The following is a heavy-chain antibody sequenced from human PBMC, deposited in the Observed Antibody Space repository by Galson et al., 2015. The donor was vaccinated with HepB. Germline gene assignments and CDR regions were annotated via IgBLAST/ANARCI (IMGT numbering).Heavy chain of an antibody. CDR3: ASPAVAGMAALQH. D-gene: IGHD6-19*01. Sequence: SVKVSCKASGYTFTSYAMYWVRQAPGQSLEWMGWIIAGNGDTKYSQRFQGRVTITRDTSASTAYMKLSSLRSEDTAMYYCASPAVAGMAALQHWGQGTLVTVFS. CDR1: GYTFTSYA. V-gene: IGHV1-3*01. J-gene: IGHJ1*01. CDR2: IIAGNGDT.